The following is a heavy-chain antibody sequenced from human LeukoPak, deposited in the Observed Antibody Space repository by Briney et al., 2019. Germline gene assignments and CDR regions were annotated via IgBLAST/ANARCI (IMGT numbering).Heavy chain of an antibody. CDR2: IYYSGST. V-gene: IGHV4-31*03. CDR1: GGSISSGGYY. Sequence: SETLSLTCTVSGGSISSGGYYRSWIRQHPGKGLEWIGYIYYSGSTYYNPSLKSRVTISVDTSKNQFSLKLSSVTAADTAVYYCARENARFGELSDWFDPWGQGTLVTVSS. CDR3: ARENARFGELSDWFDP. D-gene: IGHD3-10*01. J-gene: IGHJ5*02.